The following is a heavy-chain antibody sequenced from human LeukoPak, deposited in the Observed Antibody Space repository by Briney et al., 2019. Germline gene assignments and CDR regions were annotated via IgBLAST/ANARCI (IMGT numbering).Heavy chain of an antibody. CDR3: ARDGGMLRGLIDS. J-gene: IGHJ4*02. CDR1: GGSVSSDSYY. V-gene: IGHV4-61*01. CDR2: IYHSGST. D-gene: IGHD3-10*01. Sequence: SETLSLTCTVSGGSVSSDSYYWSWIRQPPGKGLEWIGYIYHSGSTNYIPSLKGRVTISVDTSKNQFFLKLSSVAAADTAVYYCARDGGMLRGLIDSWGQGTLVTVSS.